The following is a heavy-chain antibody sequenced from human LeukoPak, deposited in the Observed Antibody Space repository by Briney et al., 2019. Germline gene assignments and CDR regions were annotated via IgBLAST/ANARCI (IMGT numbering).Heavy chain of an antibody. CDR1: GGSFSGDF. V-gene: IGHV4-34*01. D-gene: IGHD3-10*01. Sequence: SETLSLTCAVYGGSFSGDFWSWIRQSPGKGLEWIGEINHSGSTNYNPSLKSRVTISVDTSKNQFSLKLSSVTAADTAVCYCARRGSRSQYGSGKPHYHMDVWGKGTTVTISS. CDR3: ARRGSRSQYGSGKPHYHMDV. J-gene: IGHJ6*03. CDR2: INHSGST.